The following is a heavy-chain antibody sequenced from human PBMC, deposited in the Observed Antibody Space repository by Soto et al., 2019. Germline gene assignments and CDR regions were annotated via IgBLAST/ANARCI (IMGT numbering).Heavy chain of an antibody. CDR1: GFTFSGSA. D-gene: IGHD1-20*01. CDR2: IRSKANSYAT. Sequence: GGSLRLSCAASGFTFSGSAMHWVRQASGKGLEWVGRIRSKANSYATAYAASVKGRFTISRDDSKNTAYLQMNSLKTEDTAVYYCTRLLLGPTRGNWNDSRGPRFDPWGQGTLVTVSS. V-gene: IGHV3-73*01. J-gene: IGHJ5*02. CDR3: TRLLLGPTRGNWNDSRGPRFDP.